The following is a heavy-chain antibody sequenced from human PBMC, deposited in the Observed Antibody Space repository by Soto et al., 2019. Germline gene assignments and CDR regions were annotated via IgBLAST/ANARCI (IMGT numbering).Heavy chain of an antibody. Sequence: GGSLRLSCAASGFTVSNYNMSWVRQAPGRGLQWVSVIYTAGPTYYADSVQGRFTVSRDNSKNTLYLQMNSLRAEDTAVYYCASRSATVLSLTYWGPGTQVTVSS. V-gene: IGHV3-53*01. CDR3: ASRSATVLSLTY. J-gene: IGHJ4*02. CDR1: GFTVSNYN. D-gene: IGHD2-8*01. CDR2: IYTAGPT.